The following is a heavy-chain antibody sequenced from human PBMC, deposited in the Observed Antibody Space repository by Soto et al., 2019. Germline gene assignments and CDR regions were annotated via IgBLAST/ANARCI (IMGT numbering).Heavy chain of an antibody. V-gene: IGHV5-51*01. CDR3: ARLARTFYGPITLSPSVYFAC. D-gene: IGHD3-10*01. J-gene: IGHJ4*02. CDR1: GYTFTTSW. CDR2: IYPGDSDT. Sequence: PGESLKISCKGSGYTFTTSWIGWVRQMPGKGLEWMGIIYPGDSDTRYSPSFQGQVTISTDNSISTAYLQWRSLRASDTAMYYCARLARTFYGPITLSPSVYFACWGLGTLVAVSS.